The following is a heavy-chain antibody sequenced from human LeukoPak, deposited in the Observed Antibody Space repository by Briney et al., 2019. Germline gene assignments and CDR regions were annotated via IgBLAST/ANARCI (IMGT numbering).Heavy chain of an antibody. V-gene: IGHV1-69*05. CDR2: IIPIFGTA. CDR1: GGAFSRYA. Sequence: EASVKVSCKASGGAFSRYAISWVRQAPGQGLEWMGGIIPIFGTANYAQKFQGRVTITTDESTSTAYMELSSLRSEDTAVYYCASGSYYGAYYYYYYMDVWGKGTTVPVSS. J-gene: IGHJ6*03. D-gene: IGHD1-26*01. CDR3: ASGSYYGAYYYYYYMDV.